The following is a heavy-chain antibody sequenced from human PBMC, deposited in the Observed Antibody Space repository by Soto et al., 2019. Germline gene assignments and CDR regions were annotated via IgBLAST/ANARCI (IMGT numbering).Heavy chain of an antibody. Sequence: PGGSLRLSCVASGFPFSNYAMTWVRQAPGKGLEWVSALSGSGVSTYYADSVMGRFTISRDNSKNTVYLQMNSLRAEDTAVYYCAKIVSRFFYDSTGYYPFDYWGQGTLVTVSS. CDR2: LSGSGVST. D-gene: IGHD3-22*01. CDR1: GFPFSNYA. CDR3: AKIVSRFFYDSTGYYPFDY. J-gene: IGHJ4*02. V-gene: IGHV3-23*01.